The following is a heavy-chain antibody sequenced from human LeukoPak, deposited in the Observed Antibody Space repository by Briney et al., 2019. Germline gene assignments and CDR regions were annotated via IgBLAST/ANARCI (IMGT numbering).Heavy chain of an antibody. Sequence: ASVKVSCKASGYTFTSYDISWVRQATGQGPEWMGWMNPNSGNTGCAEKFQGRVTMTRNTSIRTAYMELSSLRSEDTAVYYCARITSKDDDYWGQGTLVTVSS. J-gene: IGHJ4*02. V-gene: IGHV1-8*01. CDR1: GYTFTSYD. CDR3: ARITSKDDDY. D-gene: IGHD3-10*01. CDR2: MNPNSGNT.